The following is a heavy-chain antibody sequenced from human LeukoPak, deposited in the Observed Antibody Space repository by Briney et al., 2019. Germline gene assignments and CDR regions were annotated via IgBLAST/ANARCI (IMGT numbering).Heavy chain of an antibody. CDR3: SIYDSAPKVQH. Sequence: PSQTLSLTCTVSGGSISSGAYYWSWIRQHPGKGLEWIGYMYYSGNSYYNPSLKSRVAISVDTSKNQFSLKLSSVTAADTAVYYCSIYDSAPKVQHWGQGTLVTVSS. CDR2: MYYSGNS. D-gene: IGHD3-22*01. V-gene: IGHV4-31*03. J-gene: IGHJ1*01. CDR1: GGSISSGAYY.